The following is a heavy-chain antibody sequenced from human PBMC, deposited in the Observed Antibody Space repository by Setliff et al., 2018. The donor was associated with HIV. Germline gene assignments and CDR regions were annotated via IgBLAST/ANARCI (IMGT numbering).Heavy chain of an antibody. V-gene: IGHV1-18*01. CDR1: GYTFTNHG. D-gene: IGHD3-22*01. Sequence: ASVKVSCKTSGYTFTNHGISWVRQAPGQGLEWTGWIRTYNGNTNYAQRLQGRVTMTTDTSTSTAYMELRSLRSDDTAVYYCARGYDGSGFYYVYWGQGTLVTVSS. CDR2: IRTYNGNT. J-gene: IGHJ4*02. CDR3: ARGYDGSGFYYVY.